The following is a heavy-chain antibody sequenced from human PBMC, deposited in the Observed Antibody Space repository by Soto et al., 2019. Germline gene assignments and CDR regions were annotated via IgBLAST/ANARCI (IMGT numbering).Heavy chain of an antibody. Sequence: QVQLVQSGAEVKNPGASVKVSCKASGYTFTSYGISGVRQAPGQGLEWMGWISAYNGNTNYAQKLQGRVTMTTDKSTSTAYMELRSLRSDDTAVYYCARVRLYYDSSGQSDFDYWGPGTLVTVSS. CDR2: ISAYNGNT. V-gene: IGHV1-18*01. CDR1: GYTFTSYG. CDR3: ARVRLYYDSSGQSDFDY. J-gene: IGHJ4*02. D-gene: IGHD3-22*01.